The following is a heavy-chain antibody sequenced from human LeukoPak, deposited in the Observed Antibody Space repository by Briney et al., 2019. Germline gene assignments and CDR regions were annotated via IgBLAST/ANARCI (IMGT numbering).Heavy chain of an antibody. CDR1: GFTFSSYS. CDR2: ISSSSSTI. Sequence: GGFLRLSCAASGFTFSSYSMNWVRQAPGKGLEWVSYISSSSSTIYYADSVKGRFTISRDNAKNSLYLQMNSLRAEDTAVYYCARDIAPWGQGTLVTVSS. V-gene: IGHV3-48*01. CDR3: ARDIAP. J-gene: IGHJ5*02. D-gene: IGHD2-21*01.